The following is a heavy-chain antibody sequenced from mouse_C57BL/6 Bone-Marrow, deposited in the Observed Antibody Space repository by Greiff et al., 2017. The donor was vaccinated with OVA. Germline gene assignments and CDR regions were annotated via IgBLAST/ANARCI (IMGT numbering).Heavy chain of an antibody. V-gene: IGHV1-26*01. CDR3: ARCITTVVYFDN. CDR2: INPNNGGT. Sequence: VQLQQSGPELVKPGASVKISCKASGYTFTDYYMNWVKQSHGKSLEWIGDINPNNGGTSYNQKFKGKATLTVDKSSSTAYMELRSLTSEDSAVYYCARCITTVVYFDNWGQGTTLTVSS. CDR1: GYTFTDYY. D-gene: IGHD1-1*01. J-gene: IGHJ2*01.